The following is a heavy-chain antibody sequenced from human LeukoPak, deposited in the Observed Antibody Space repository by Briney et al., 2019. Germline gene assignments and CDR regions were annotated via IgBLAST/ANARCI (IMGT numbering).Heavy chain of an antibody. CDR1: GGSISSYY. V-gene: IGHV4-59*01. Sequence: PSETLSLTCTVSGGSISSYYWSWLRQSPGKGLEWIACAYDSGSTNYNPSLRRRVTISMDPSRNQFFLKLSSVTAADRAVYFCARDYRGFTPGWFDDWGQGTLVTVPS. D-gene: IGHD3-16*02. CDR2: AYDSGST. CDR3: ARDYRGFTPGWFDD. J-gene: IGHJ4*02.